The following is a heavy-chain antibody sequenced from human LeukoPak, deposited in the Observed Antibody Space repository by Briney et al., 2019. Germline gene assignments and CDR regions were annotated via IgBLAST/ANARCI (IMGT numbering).Heavy chain of an antibody. J-gene: IGHJ4*02. V-gene: IGHV3-23*01. CDR1: GFTFSSYA. CDR2: ISGSGGST. CDR3: AKSPRIVGAIPNGY. D-gene: IGHD1-26*01. Sequence: GGSLRLSCAASGFTFSSYAMSWVRQAPGKGLEWVSAISGSGGSTYYADSVKGRFTISRGNSKNTLYLQMNSLRAEDTAVYYCAKSPRIVGAIPNGYWSQGTLVTVSS.